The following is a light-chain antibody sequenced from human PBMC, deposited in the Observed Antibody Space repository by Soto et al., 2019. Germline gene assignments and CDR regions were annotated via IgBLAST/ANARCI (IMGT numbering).Light chain of an antibody. CDR1: SSDFGDDKY. J-gene: IGLJ1*01. CDR2: GVN. Sequence: QSALTQPASVSGSPGQSITVSCTGSSSDFGDDKYVSWYQQQPGKGPNLLIYGVNSRPSGISNRFSGSKSGNTASLTISGLQVEDEAEYFCGSCTSSSTLLYVFGTGTKVTVL. V-gene: IGLV2-14*01. CDR3: GSCTSSSTLLYV.